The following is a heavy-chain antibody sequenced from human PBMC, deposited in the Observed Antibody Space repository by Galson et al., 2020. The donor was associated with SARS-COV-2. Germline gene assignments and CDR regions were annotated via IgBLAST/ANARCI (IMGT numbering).Heavy chain of an antibody. J-gene: IGHJ5*02. CDR3: EARVEGPLGYCGDGSCPA. CDR2: ISARGGT. V-gene: IGHV3-23*01. CDR1: GFILSDYA. D-gene: IGHD2-15*01. Sequence: GESLKISCAASGFILSDYAMSWVRQAPGKGLEWVSAISARGGTYYADAVRGRFIISRDHSKNTLFLQINSLRADDTAVYYCEARVEGPLGYCGDGSCPAWGQGTLVTVSS.